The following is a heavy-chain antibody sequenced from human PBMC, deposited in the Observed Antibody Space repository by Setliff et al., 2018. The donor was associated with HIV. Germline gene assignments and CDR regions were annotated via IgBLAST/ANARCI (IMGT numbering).Heavy chain of an antibody. Sequence: PSETLSLTCNVSGGSISSGTYYWGWIRQPPGKGLEWIGNIFYSGSTYYNPSLKSRVTISVDTSKNQFSLRLSSVTAADTAVYYCARHVEYMVRGVLTHYYNYYMDVWGKGTTVTV. CDR2: IFYSGST. V-gene: IGHV4-39*01. J-gene: IGHJ6*03. CDR3: ARHVEYMVRGVLTHYYNYYMDV. CDR1: GGSISSGTYY. D-gene: IGHD3-10*01.